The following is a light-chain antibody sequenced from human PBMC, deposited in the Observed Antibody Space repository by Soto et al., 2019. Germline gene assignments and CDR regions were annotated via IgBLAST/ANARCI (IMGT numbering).Light chain of an antibody. CDR1: QSISSF. CDR2: AAS. CDR3: HQSYATPRT. J-gene: IGKJ2*01. V-gene: IGKV1-39*01. Sequence: DIQMTQSPSSLSASVGDRVTIACRASQSISSFLSWYQQKPGKAPKLLIYAASSLQSGVPTSFSAGGFGTNFLLTSGSCQPEDFATYYCHQSYATPRTFGQGTRLE.